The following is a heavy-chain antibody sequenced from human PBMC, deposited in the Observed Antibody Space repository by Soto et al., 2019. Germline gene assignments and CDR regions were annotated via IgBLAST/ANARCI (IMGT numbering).Heavy chain of an antibody. CDR3: SKNVSVIVPIEKLFLFYYYGMDV. J-gene: IGHJ6*02. CDR2: ISLDGIKI. CDR1: EITLSSSG. V-gene: IGHV3-30*18. Sequence: PGGSRRLSCEAPEITLSSSGMHWVRKAPGKGLEGLARISLDGIKIFYAHSVKARFTISRDNTKNTLFLQMNNLRAEDTAVYYFSKNVSVIVPIEKLFLFYYYGMDVWGQGTTVTVSS. D-gene: IGHD1-26*01.